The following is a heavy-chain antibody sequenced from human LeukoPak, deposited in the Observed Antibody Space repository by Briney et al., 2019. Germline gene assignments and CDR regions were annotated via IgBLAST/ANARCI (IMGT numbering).Heavy chain of an antibody. CDR2: ISSSGSTI. Sequence: GGSLRLSCAASGFTFSSYEMNWVRQAPGKGLEWVSYISSSGSTIYYTDSVKGRFTISRDNAKNSLYLQMNSLRAEDMALYYCAKDRGYSSSWFQFDYWGQGTLVTVSS. CDR3: AKDRGYSSSWFQFDY. CDR1: GFTFSSYE. D-gene: IGHD6-13*01. J-gene: IGHJ4*02. V-gene: IGHV3-48*03.